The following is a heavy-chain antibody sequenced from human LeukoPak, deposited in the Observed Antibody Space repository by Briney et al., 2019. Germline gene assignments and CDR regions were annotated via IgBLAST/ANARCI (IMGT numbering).Heavy chain of an antibody. CDR2: IWYDGSNE. CDR1: GFTFSSYG. V-gene: IGHV3-30*02. CDR3: AKSFYDSGGYYGIIDY. J-gene: IGHJ4*02. D-gene: IGHD3-22*01. Sequence: GGSLRLSCAASGFTFSSYGMHWVRQAPGKGLEWVAVIWYDGSNEYYADSVKGRFTISRDNSKNTLHLQMNSLRVEDAAVYYCAKSFYDSGGYYGIIDYWGQGTLVTVSS.